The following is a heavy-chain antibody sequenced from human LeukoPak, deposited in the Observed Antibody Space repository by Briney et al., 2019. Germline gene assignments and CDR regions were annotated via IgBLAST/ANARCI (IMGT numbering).Heavy chain of an antibody. CDR2: SRNKAKSHTT. J-gene: IGHJ6*02. V-gene: IGHV3-72*01. Sequence: TGGSLRLSCAASGLTFSDRDMDWVRQAPGKGLEWVGRSRNKAKSHTTEYAASVKGRFTISRDNSNNSVWLQMNSLKSEDTAVYYCALWSYYYYGLDVWGQGTTVTVSS. D-gene: IGHD5-18*01. CDR3: ALWSYYYYGLDV. CDR1: GLTFSDRD.